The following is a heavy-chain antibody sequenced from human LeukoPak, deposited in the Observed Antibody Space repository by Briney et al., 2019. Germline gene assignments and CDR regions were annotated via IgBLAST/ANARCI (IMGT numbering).Heavy chain of an antibody. CDR1: GFTFSADT. Sequence: GALRLSCAASGFTFSADTMNWVRQAPGKGLEWLSSIDSSSGSKFYADSVRGRFIISRDNAKKSLYLQMNSLRADDSAEYYCVRGDRRDFWGQGTLVIVSS. CDR2: IDSSSGSK. D-gene: IGHD2-21*02. J-gene: IGHJ4*02. V-gene: IGHV3-21*01. CDR3: VRGDRRDF.